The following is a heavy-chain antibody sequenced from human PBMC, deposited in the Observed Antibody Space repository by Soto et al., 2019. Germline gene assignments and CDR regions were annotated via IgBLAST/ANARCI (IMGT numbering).Heavy chain of an antibody. J-gene: IGHJ6*02. CDR2: INHSGST. CDR1: GGSFSGYY. V-gene: IGHV4-34*01. Sequence: SETLSLTCAVYGGSFSGYYWSWIRQPPGKGLEWIGEINHSGSTNYNPSLKSRVTISVDTSKNQFSLKLSSVTAADTAVYYCARGGGSGSYHYCYYGMDVWGQGTTVTVSS. CDR3: ARGGGSGSYHYCYYGMDV. D-gene: IGHD3-10*01.